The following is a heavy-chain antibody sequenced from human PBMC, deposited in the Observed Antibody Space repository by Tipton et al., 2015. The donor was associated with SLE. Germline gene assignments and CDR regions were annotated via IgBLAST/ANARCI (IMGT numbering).Heavy chain of an antibody. CDR3: TTDPSIAAAAFDYYYYGMDV. Sequence: SLRLSCAASGFTFSNAWMSWVRQAPGKGLEWVGRIKSKTDGGTTDYAAPVKGRFTISRDDSKNTLYLQMNSLKTEDTAVYYCTTDPSIAAAAFDYYYYGMDVWGQGTTVTVSS. V-gene: IGHV3-15*01. CDR1: GFTFSNAW. D-gene: IGHD6-13*01. J-gene: IGHJ6*02. CDR2: IKSKTDGGTT.